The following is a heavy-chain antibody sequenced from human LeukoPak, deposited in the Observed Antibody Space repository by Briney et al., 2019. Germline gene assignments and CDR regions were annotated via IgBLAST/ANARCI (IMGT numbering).Heavy chain of an antibody. Sequence: ASVKVSCKASGYTFTGYYMHWVRQAPGQGLEWMGWINPNSGGTNYAQKFQGRVTMTRDTSISTAYMERSRLRSDDTAVYYCAGDDYDILGLDYWGQGTLVTVSS. CDR1: GYTFTGYY. CDR2: INPNSGGT. D-gene: IGHD3-9*01. V-gene: IGHV1-2*02. J-gene: IGHJ4*02. CDR3: AGDDYDILGLDY.